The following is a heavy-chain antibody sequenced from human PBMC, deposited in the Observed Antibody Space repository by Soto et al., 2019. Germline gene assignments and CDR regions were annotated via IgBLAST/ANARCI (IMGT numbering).Heavy chain of an antibody. CDR1: GYSFTSYW. Sequence: GESLKISCKGSGYSFTSYWIGWVGQMPGKGLEWMGIIYPGDSDTRYSPSFQGQVTISADKSISTAYLQWSSLKASDTAMYYCARQYGYDDVSLTFDYWGQGTLVTVSS. CDR3: ARQYGYDDVSLTFDY. CDR2: IYPGDSDT. J-gene: IGHJ4*02. D-gene: IGHD5-12*01. V-gene: IGHV5-51*01.